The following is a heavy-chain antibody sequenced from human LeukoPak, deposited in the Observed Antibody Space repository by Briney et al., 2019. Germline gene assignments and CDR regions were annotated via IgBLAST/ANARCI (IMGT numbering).Heavy chain of an antibody. CDR1: GFTFSSYG. CDR2: IWYDGSNK. V-gene: IGHV3-33*01. J-gene: IGHJ5*02. Sequence: GGSLRLSCAASGFTFSSYGRHWVRQAPGKGLEWVAVIWYDGSNKYYADSVKGRFTISRDNSKNTLYLQMNSLRAEDTAVYYCARDSGVEYNWFDPWGQGTLVTVSS. CDR3: ARDSGVEYNWFDP. D-gene: IGHD6-19*01.